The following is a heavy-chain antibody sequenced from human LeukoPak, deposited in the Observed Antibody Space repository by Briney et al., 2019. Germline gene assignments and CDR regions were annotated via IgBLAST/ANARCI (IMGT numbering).Heavy chain of an antibody. V-gene: IGHV3-23*01. CDR3: AKDSVVVPAATFDY. CDR1: GFTFSSYA. J-gene: IGHJ4*02. CDR2: ISGSGGST. Sequence: PGGSLRLSCAASGFTFSSYAMSWVRQAPGKGLEWVSAISGSGGSTYYADSVKSRFTISRDNSKNTLYLQMNSLRAEDTAVYYCAKDSVVVPAATFDYWGQGTLVTVSS. D-gene: IGHD2-2*01.